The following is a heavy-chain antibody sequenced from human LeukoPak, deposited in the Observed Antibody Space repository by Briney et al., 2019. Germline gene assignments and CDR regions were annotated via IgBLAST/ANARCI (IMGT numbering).Heavy chain of an antibody. CDR2: IRYDGTSK. Sequence: GGSLRLSCAASGFTFSSSGMHWVRQAPGKGLEWVAFIRYDGTSKYYADSVKGRFTISRDNSKNAVYLQMNSLRAEDTAVYYCAKETRGSYSDYWGQGTLVTVSS. J-gene: IGHJ4*02. D-gene: IGHD1-26*01. CDR3: AKETRGSYSDY. V-gene: IGHV3-30*02. CDR1: GFTFSSSG.